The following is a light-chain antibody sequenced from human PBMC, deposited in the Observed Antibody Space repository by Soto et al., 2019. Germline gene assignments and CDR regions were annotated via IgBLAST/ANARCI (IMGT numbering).Light chain of an antibody. Sequence: QSALTQPASVSGSPGHSITISCTGTSSDVGGYNYVSWYQQHPGKAPKLMIYEVSNRPSGVSNRFSGSKSGNTASLTISGLQAEDEADYYCSSYTSSSPYVFGTGTNVTVL. J-gene: IGLJ1*01. CDR2: EVS. V-gene: IGLV2-14*01. CDR3: SSYTSSSPYV. CDR1: SSDVGGYNY.